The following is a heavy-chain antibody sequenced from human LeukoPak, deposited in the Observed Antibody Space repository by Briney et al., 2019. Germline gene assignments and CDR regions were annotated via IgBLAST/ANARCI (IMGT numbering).Heavy chain of an antibody. CDR1: GGSFSGYY. CDR2: INHSGST. CDR3: ARGCPEPWAAADTCGDY. V-gene: IGHV4-34*01. D-gene: IGHD6-13*01. J-gene: IGHJ4*02. Sequence: NPSETLSLTCAVYGGSFSGYYWSWIRQPPGKGLEWIGEINHSGSTNYNPSLKSRVTISVDTSKNQFSLKLSSVTAADTAVYYCARGCPEPWAAADTCGDYWGQGTLVTVSS.